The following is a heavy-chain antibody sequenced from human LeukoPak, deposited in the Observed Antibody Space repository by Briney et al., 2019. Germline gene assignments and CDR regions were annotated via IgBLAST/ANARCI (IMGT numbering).Heavy chain of an antibody. CDR2: IYYSGST. J-gene: IGHJ6*03. CDR1: GGSLSGYY. D-gene: IGHD6-19*01. Sequence: SETLSLTCAVYGGSLSGYYWGWIRQPPGKGLEWIGSIYYSGSTYYNPSLKSRVTISVDTSKNQFSLKLSSVTAADTAVYYCARDHIAVAGRGYYYYYYMDVWGKGTTVTVSS. V-gene: IGHV4-34*01. CDR3: ARDHIAVAGRGYYYYYYMDV.